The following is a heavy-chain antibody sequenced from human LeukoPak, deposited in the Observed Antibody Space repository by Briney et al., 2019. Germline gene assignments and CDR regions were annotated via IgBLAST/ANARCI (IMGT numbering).Heavy chain of an antibody. D-gene: IGHD5-18*01. CDR2: INPNSANT. J-gene: IGHJ5*02. CDR3: ARDGAYSLGLIWLDP. Sequence: ASVKISCKTSGYSFGGYYIHWVRQAPGQGLEWMGRINPNSANTKHAQKFQGRVTMTRDTSTNTVFMELSSLRSDDTAVYYCARDGAYSLGLIWLDPWGQGTLVSVSS. V-gene: IGHV1-2*06. CDR1: GYSFGGYY.